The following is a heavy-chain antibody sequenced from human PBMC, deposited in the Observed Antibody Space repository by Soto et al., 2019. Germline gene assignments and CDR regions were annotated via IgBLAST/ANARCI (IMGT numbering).Heavy chain of an antibody. D-gene: IGHD3-16*01. J-gene: IGHJ4*02. Sequence: SETLSLTCTVSGGSISSGGYYWSWIRQHPGKGLEWIGYIYYSGSTYYNPSLKSRVTISVDTSKNQFSLKLSSVTAADTAVYYCARGKIRETLDYWGQGTLVTVSS. CDR1: GGSISSGGYY. CDR2: IYYSGST. V-gene: IGHV4-31*03. CDR3: ARGKIRETLDY.